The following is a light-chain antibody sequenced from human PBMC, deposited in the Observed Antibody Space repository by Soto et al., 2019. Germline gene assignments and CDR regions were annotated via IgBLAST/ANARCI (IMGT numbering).Light chain of an antibody. Sequence: EIVMTQSPVTLSVSPGERATLSCRASQSVSSDLAWYQQKPGQAPRLLIYGASTRATGIPAYFSGSGSGTEFTLTISSLQPKDFAVYYCQQYNNLPRTSFGQGTKLEIK. J-gene: IGKJ2*03. CDR3: QQYNNLPRTS. V-gene: IGKV3-15*01. CDR2: GAS. CDR1: QSVSSD.